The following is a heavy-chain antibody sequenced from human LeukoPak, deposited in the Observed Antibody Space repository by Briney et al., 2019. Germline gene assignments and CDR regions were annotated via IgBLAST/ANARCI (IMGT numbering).Heavy chain of an antibody. CDR2: IIPIFGTA. Sequence: ASVKVSCKASGGTFSSYAISWVRQARGQGLEWMGGIIPIFGTANYAQKFQGRVTITADESTSTAYMELSSLRSEDTAVYYCARAGVATTIYHYYYGMDVWGKGTTVTVSS. D-gene: IGHD5-12*01. CDR1: GGTFSSYA. V-gene: IGHV1-69*01. CDR3: ARAGVATTIYHYYYGMDV. J-gene: IGHJ6*04.